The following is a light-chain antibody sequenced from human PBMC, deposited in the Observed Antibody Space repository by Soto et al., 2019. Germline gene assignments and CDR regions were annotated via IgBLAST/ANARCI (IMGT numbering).Light chain of an antibody. CDR1: GSDVGGYNY. Sequence: QSVLTQPASVSESPGQSITISCTGTGSDVGGYNYVSWYQQHPGKAPKLMIYEVTNRPSGVSNRFSGSKSGNTASLTISGLQAEDEADYYCSSYTSRSTLVFGTGTKVTVL. J-gene: IGLJ1*01. CDR3: SSYTSRSTLV. CDR2: EVT. V-gene: IGLV2-14*01.